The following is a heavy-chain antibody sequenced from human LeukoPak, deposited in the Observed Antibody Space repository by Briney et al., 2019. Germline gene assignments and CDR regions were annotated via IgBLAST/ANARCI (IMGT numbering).Heavy chain of an antibody. J-gene: IGHJ3*02. CDR3: ARFDGSGTYELGNAFDI. Sequence: GESLKISCEAFGHNFTNYWIGWVRQLPGTGLEWLGIIYPDDSDTRYSPSFQGQVTISADKSISTAYLQWSSLTASDTAMYYCARFDGSGTYELGNAFDIWGQGTMVNVPS. CDR1: GHNFTNYW. V-gene: IGHV5-51*01. CDR2: IYPDDSDT. D-gene: IGHD3-10*01.